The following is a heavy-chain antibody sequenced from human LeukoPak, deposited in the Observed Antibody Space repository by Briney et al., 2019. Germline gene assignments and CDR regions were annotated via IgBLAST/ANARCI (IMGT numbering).Heavy chain of an antibody. CDR2: ISYDGSNK. D-gene: IGHD1-26*01. V-gene: IGHV3-30*04. CDR3: ASLIVGATSYYYYMDV. J-gene: IGHJ6*03. CDR1: GFTFSSYA. Sequence: GGSLRLSCAAPGFTFSSYAMHWVRQAPGKGLEWVAVISYDGSNKYYADSVKGRFTISRDNSKNTLYLQMNSLRAEDTAVYYCASLIVGATSYYYYMDVWGKGTTVTVSS.